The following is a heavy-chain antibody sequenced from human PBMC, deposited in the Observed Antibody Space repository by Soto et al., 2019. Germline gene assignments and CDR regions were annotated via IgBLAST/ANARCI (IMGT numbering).Heavy chain of an antibody. CDR3: ARDPSIVLVPAATYYYYYYGMDV. D-gene: IGHD2-2*01. CDR2: IKQDGSEK. CDR1: GFTFSSYW. Sequence: EVQLVESGGGLVQPGGSLRLSCAASGFTFSSYWMSWVRQAPGKGLEWVANIKQDGSEKYYVDSVKGRFTISRDNANNSLYLQMNSLIAEDTAVYYCARDPSIVLVPAATYYYYYYGMDVWGQGTTVTVSS. J-gene: IGHJ6*02. V-gene: IGHV3-7*01.